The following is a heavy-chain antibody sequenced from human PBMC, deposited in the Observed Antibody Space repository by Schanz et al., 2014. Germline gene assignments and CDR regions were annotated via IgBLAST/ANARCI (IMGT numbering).Heavy chain of an antibody. CDR2: IWYDGSNK. CDR3: ARDFHGYGPHLDY. D-gene: IGHD5-12*01. V-gene: IGHV3-33*01. J-gene: IGHJ4*02. Sequence: QVQLVESGGGVVQPGRSLRLSCAASGFTFSSYGMHWVRQAPGKGLEWVAVIWYDGSNKYYADSVKGRFTVSRDNSKNTLYLQLHSLRAEDTAVYYCARDFHGYGPHLDYWGQGSLVTVSS. CDR1: GFTFSSYG.